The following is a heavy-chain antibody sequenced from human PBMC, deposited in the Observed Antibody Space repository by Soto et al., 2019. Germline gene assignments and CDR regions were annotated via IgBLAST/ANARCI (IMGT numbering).Heavy chain of an antibody. D-gene: IGHD1-20*01. J-gene: IGHJ4*01. CDR3: ASRAPPITTPYF. Sequence: SVKVSCKDPGLTLTSTAMYWAQQSTRQGLEWMGWMNPNRANTGYAQKFQGRVTMTRNSSISTAYMELSSLRAEDTAVYYCASRAPPITTPYF. CDR2: MNPNRANT. CDR1: GLTLTSTA. V-gene: IGHV1-8*01.